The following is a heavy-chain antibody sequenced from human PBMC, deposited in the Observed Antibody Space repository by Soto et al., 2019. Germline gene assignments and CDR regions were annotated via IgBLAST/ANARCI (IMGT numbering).Heavy chain of an antibody. Sequence: EVQLLESGGGLVQPGGSLRLSCAASGFTFSSFSLSWVRQAPGKGLGWVSGISGLGGSIYYADYVKGRFTISRDNSKTTTYLKMNSLRAEDTAVYYCSKSNGDTWERYFFDFWGQGTLVTGSS. CDR1: GFTFSSFS. D-gene: IGHD1-26*01. J-gene: IGHJ4*02. CDR2: ISGLGGSI. CDR3: SKSNGDTWERYFFDF. V-gene: IGHV3-23*01.